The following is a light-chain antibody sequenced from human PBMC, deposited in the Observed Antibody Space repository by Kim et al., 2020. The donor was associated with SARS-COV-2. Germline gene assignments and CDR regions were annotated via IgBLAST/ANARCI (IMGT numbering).Light chain of an antibody. CDR2: RSN. Sequence: QTAPLTCTGNSDNVGNEGASWLQQHQGHPPKRLSYRSNNRPSGISARFSASRSGIAASLTITGLQPEDEADYYCSSWDRSLAAWVFGGGTQLTVL. CDR1: SDNVGNEG. V-gene: IGLV10-54*04. CDR3: SSWDRSLAAWV. J-gene: IGLJ3*02.